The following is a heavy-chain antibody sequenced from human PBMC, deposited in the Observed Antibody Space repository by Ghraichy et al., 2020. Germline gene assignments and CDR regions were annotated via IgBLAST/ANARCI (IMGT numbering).Heavy chain of an antibody. J-gene: IGHJ4*02. CDR1: GGSISSGGYY. CDR2: IYYSGST. CDR3: ARVASSWYEDY. D-gene: IGHD6-13*01. V-gene: IGHV4-31*03. Sequence: SETLSLTCTVSGGSISSGGYYWSWIRQHPGKGLEWIGYIYYSGSTYYNPSLKSRVTISVDTSKNQFSLKLSSVTAADTAVYYCARVASSWYEDYWGQGTLVTVSS.